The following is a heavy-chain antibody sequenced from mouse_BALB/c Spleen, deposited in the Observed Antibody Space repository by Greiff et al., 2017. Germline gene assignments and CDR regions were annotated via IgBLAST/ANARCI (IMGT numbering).Heavy chain of an antibody. V-gene: IGHV1-54*01. CDR2: INPGSGGT. Sequence: VKLQESGAELVRPGTSVKVSCKASGYAFTNYLIEWVKQRPGQGLEWIGVINPGSGGTNYNEKFKGKATLTADKSSSTAYMQLSSLTSDDSAVYFCARKGGITTAYWGQGTTLTVST. J-gene: IGHJ2*01. CDR1: GYAFTNYL. CDR3: ARKGGITTAY. D-gene: IGHD2-4*01.